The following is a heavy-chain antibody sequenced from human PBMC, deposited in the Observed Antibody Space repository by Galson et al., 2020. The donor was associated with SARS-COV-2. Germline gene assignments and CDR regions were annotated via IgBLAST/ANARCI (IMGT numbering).Heavy chain of an antibody. D-gene: IGHD2-2*01. V-gene: IGHV3-64D*06. CDR2: LSSNGETS. CDR3: LSFSSTRQGH. CDR1: GFIFSDYA. Sequence: GSSLKISCSASGFIFSDYAMHLVRQAPGKGLEYVSALSSNGETSFYADPVSGRFTMSRDNSKNMFYLQMTAMRLEDTASYYCLSFSSTRQGHWGKGTLVTVSS. J-gene: IGHJ4*02.